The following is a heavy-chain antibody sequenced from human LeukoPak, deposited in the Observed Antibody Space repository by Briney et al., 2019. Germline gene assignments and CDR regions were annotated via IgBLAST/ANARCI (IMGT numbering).Heavy chain of an antibody. V-gene: IGHV4-39*01. D-gene: IGHD1-26*01. CDR3: ASPSGSYYEHSPLDY. J-gene: IGHJ4*02. CDR1: GGSICSSSYY. CDR2: IYYSGST. Sequence: PSETLSLTCTVSGGSICSSSYYWGWIRQPPGKGLEWIGSIYYSGSTYYNPSLKSRVTISVDTSKNQFSLKLSSVTAADTAVYYCASPSGSYYEHSPLDYWGQGTLVTVSS.